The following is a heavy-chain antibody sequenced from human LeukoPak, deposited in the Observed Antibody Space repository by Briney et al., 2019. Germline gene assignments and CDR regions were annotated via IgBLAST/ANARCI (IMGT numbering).Heavy chain of an antibody. CDR3: AKDKGQWELPESYYYYYYMDV. Sequence: GGSLRLSCAASGFTFSSYGMHWVRQAPGKGLEWVAFIRYDGSNKYYAESVKGRFTISRDNSKNTLYLQMNSLRAEDTAVYYCAKDKGQWELPESYYYYYYMDVWGKGTTVTISS. D-gene: IGHD1-26*01. CDR1: GFTFSSYG. J-gene: IGHJ6*03. V-gene: IGHV3-30*02. CDR2: IRYDGSNK.